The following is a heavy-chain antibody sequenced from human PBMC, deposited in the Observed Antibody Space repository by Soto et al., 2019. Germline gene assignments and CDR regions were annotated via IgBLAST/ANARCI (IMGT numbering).Heavy chain of an antibody. V-gene: IGHV3-53*01. CDR3: ARVGTVHSYYFDY. CDR1: GFTVSSNY. D-gene: IGHD1-7*01. CDR2: LFSGGST. Sequence: PGGSLRLSCAASGFTVSSNYMSWVRQAPGKGLEWVSVLFSGGSTYYADSVKGRFTISRDNSKNTLYLQMNSLRVEDTAIYYCARVGTVHSYYFDYWGQGTLVTVSS. J-gene: IGHJ4*02.